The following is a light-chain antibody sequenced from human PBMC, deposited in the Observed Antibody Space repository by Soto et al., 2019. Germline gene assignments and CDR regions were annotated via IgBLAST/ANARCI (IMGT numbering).Light chain of an antibody. CDR2: GNT. J-gene: IGLJ1*01. CDR1: SSDVGGYNY. V-gene: IGLV1-40*01. CDR3: QSYDDSLSVHYV. Sequence: QSVLTQPASVSGSPGHSITISCTGTSSDVGGYNYVSWYQQLPGTAPKLLIHGNTDRPSGVPDRFSGSKSGTSASLAITGLQADDEADYYCQSYDDSLSVHYVFGTGTKVTV.